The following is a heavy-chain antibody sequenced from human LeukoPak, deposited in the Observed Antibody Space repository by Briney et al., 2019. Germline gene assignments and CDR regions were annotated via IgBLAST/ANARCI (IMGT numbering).Heavy chain of an antibody. CDR3: ARLKYSSGPYADY. CDR2: IYPGDSDT. J-gene: IGHJ4*02. D-gene: IGHD6-19*01. CDR1: GSSFTSYW. V-gene: IGHV5-51*01. Sequence: GESLQISCQGSGSSFTSYWIAWVRQLPGKGLEWLGIIYPGDSDTRYSPSFQGQVTISADKSISTAYLQWSSLKASDTAMYYCARLKYSSGPYADYWGQGALVTVSS.